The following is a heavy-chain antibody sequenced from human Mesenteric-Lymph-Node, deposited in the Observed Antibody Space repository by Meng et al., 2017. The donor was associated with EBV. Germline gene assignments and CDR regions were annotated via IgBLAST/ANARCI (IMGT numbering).Heavy chain of an antibody. CDR2: ISAYNANT. CDR1: GYTFANFG. CDR3: ARISDYDSSGLDY. D-gene: IGHD3-22*01. V-gene: IGHV1-18*01. J-gene: IGHJ4*02. Sequence: QVQLGHAGGEVKKPGASWKVSCKASGYTFANFGITWVRQAPGQGLEWMGWISAYNANTDYAQTLQGRVTMTKDTSTSTAYMDLRSLRPDDTAVYYCARISDYDSSGLDYWGQGTLVTVSS.